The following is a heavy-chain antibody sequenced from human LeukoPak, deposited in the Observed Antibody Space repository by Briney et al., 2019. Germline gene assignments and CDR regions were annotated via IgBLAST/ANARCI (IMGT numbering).Heavy chain of an antibody. D-gene: IGHD3-10*01. V-gene: IGHV3-72*01. CDR1: GFTFSPHY. CDR2: IRNKANGYTT. J-gene: IGHJ4*02. Sequence: PGGSLRLSCAASGFTFSPHYMDWVRQSPGQGLEWVGLIRNKANGYTTIYAASVKGRFTISREDSKNSVYLQMDSLKTEDTAVYYCGDLGSAGTDHWGQGTLVTVSS. CDR3: GDLGSAGTDH.